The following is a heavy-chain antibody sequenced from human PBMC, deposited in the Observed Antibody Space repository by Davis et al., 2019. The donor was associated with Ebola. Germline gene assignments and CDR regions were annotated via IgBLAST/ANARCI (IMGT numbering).Heavy chain of an antibody. CDR2: IKQDGSEK. Sequence: GGSLRLSCAASGFTFSDYYMSWIRQAPGKGLEWVANIKQDGSEKYYVDSVKGRFTISRDNAKNSLYLQMNSLRAEDTAVYYCARVLRSGWWDWYFDLWGRGTLVTVSS. CDR3: ARVLRSGWWDWYFDL. CDR1: GFTFSDYY. D-gene: IGHD6-19*01. V-gene: IGHV3-7*01. J-gene: IGHJ2*01.